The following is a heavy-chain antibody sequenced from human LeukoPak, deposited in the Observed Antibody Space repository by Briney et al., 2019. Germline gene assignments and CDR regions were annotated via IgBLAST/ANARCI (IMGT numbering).Heavy chain of an antibody. CDR3: ARDPRYCSGGSCLSFDY. V-gene: IGHV3-48*02. CDR2: ISGSSTIT. D-gene: IGHD2-15*01. J-gene: IGHJ4*02. Sequence: PGGSLRLSCAVSGFTFSSYSMSWVRQAPGKGLEWISYISGSSTITYYADSVKGRFTISRDNAKKSLYLELSSLRDDDTAVYYCARDPRYCSGGSCLSFDYWGQGTLVSVSS. CDR1: GFTFSSYS.